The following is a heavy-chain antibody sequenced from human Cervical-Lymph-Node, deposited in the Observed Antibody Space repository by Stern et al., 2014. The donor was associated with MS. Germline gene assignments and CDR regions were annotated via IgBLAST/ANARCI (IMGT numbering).Heavy chain of an antibody. CDR3: GGGYCRSTSCYYGIDV. Sequence: VQLVESGGGVVQPGTSLRLSCVASGFTFSNYAVHWVRQAPGKGLEWVALISYDGSNEYYADSVKGRFTISRANSRDTLYLQMNSLRAEDTALYHCGGGYCRSTSCYYGIDVWGQGTTVTVSS. D-gene: IGHD2-2*01. CDR1: GFTFSNYA. V-gene: IGHV3-30-3*01. J-gene: IGHJ6*02. CDR2: ISYDGSNE.